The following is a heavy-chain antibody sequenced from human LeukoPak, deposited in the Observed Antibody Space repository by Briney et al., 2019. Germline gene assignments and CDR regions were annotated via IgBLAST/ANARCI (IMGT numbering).Heavy chain of an antibody. CDR3: ARSLSGRYYDSAFDI. J-gene: IGHJ3*02. D-gene: IGHD3-3*01. V-gene: IGHV3-30*19. Sequence: PGGSLRLSCAASGFSFSSYGMHWVRQAPCKGLEWVAVISYDGSHKYYGDSVKGRFTISRDNSKSTLYLQMNSLRVEDTALYYCARSLSGRYYDSAFDIWGQGTMVTVSS. CDR1: GFSFSSYG. CDR2: ISYDGSHK.